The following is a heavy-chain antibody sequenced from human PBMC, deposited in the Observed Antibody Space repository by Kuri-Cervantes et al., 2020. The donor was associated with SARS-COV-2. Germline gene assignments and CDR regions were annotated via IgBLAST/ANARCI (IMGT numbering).Heavy chain of an antibody. J-gene: IGHJ4*02. D-gene: IGHD3-22*01. CDR1: GFLFSASA. CDR2: IRGKANNYAP. Sequence: GGSLRLSCEVSGFLFSASAIHWVRQASGKGLEWVGRIRGKANNYAPAYAASVKGRFTISRDDSKNMAYLQMNSLKPEETAVYYCVGEGHYDHSAFDYWGQGTLVTVSS. V-gene: IGHV3-73*01. CDR3: VGEGHYDHSAFDY.